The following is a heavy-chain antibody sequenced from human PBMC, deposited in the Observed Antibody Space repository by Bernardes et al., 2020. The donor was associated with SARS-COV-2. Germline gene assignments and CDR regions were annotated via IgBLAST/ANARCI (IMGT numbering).Heavy chain of an antibody. CDR1: GGSIRSTSYY. Sequence: SETLSLTCTVSGGSIRSTSYYWGWLRQPPGKGLEWIGNIFYNGRTYYNPSLKSRVILSVDTSKNQFSLHLSPVTAADTAGYYCARQVAGDYDWGMRFDYWGQGTLVTVSS. CDR3: ARQVAGDYDWGMRFDY. V-gene: IGHV4-39*01. J-gene: IGHJ4*02. CDR2: IFYNGRT. D-gene: IGHD3-16*01.